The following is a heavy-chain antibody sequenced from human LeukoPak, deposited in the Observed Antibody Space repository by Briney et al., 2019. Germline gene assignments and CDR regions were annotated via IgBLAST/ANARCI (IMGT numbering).Heavy chain of an antibody. Sequence: GESLKISCKGSGYSFTSYWIGWVRQMPGKGLEWMGIIYPGDSDTRYSPSFQGQVTISADKSISTAYLQWSSLKASDTAMYYCARPRRTYYYDSSGAPDAFDIWGQGTMVTVSS. CDR3: ARPRRTYYYDSSGAPDAFDI. V-gene: IGHV5-51*01. CDR2: IYPGDSDT. D-gene: IGHD3-22*01. CDR1: GYSFTSYW. J-gene: IGHJ3*02.